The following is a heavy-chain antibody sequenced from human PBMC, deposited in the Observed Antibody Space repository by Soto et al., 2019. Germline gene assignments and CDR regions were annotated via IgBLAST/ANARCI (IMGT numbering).Heavy chain of an antibody. CDR2: INSDGSST. D-gene: IGHD3-3*01. V-gene: IGHV3-74*01. J-gene: IGHJ2*01. Sequence: GGSLRLSCAASGFTFSSYWMHWVRQAPGKGLVWVSRINSDGSSTSYADSVKGRFTISRDNAKNTLYLQMNSLRAEDTAVYYCARAFMEDWYFDLWGRDTLVTVSS. CDR1: GFTFSSYW. CDR3: ARAFMEDWYFDL.